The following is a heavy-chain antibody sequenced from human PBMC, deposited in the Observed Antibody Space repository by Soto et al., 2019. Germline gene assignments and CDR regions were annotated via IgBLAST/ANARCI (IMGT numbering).Heavy chain of an antibody. J-gene: IGHJ4*02. CDR3: AKGTGGSSWYPPDH. V-gene: IGHV3-30*18. CDR1: GFIFTSYG. D-gene: IGHD6-13*01. CDR2: TANDGSAQ. Sequence: QVQLVESGGGVVQPGGSLRLSCAASGFIFTSYGMQWVRQSPGEGLEWVATTANDGSAQYYADSVKGRFTISRDNSKNTLFLQMDSLRPEDTGVYYCAKGTGGSSWYPPDHWCQGTLVTVSS.